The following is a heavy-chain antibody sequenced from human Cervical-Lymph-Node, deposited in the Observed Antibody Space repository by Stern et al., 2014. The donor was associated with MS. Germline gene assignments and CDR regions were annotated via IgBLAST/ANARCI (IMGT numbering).Heavy chain of an antibody. J-gene: IGHJ4*02. CDR3: ARGTSHYDSSGTDF. D-gene: IGHD3-22*01. CDR1: GFTFSSYG. Sequence: VQSGTSLRLSCEASGFTFSSYGMHWVPQAPGKGLEWVAVFSYDGISKYYADSVSGRFTLSRDNSKNTLYLQMDSLRAGGTAVYYCARGTSHYDSSGTDFWGQGTLVTVSS. CDR2: FSYDGISK. V-gene: IGHV3-30*05.